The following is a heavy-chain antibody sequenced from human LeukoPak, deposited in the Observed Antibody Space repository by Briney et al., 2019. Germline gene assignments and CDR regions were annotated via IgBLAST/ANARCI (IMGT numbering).Heavy chain of an antibody. V-gene: IGHV5-51*01. CDR2: IYPGDSDT. CDR1: GYSFTSYW. Sequence: KGGESLKISCKGSGYSFTSYWIGWVRQMPGKGLEWMGIIYPGDSDTRYSPSFQGRVTISADKSIGTAYLQWSSLKASDTAMYYCARQIAAAGTGWFGPWGQGTLVTVSS. D-gene: IGHD6-13*01. CDR3: ARQIAAAGTGWFGP. J-gene: IGHJ5*02.